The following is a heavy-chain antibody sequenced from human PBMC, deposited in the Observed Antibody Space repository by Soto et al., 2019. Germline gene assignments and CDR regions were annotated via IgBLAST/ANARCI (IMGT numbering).Heavy chain of an antibody. CDR3: AMEMVVARGASYFDY. Sequence: EVQLVESGGNLVQPGGSLRFSCVASGFTFSSYWMTWVRQAPGKGLEWVGNIKQDGGEKNYVDSVKGRFTISRDNAKNSVYLQMTSLRAEDTAVYYCAMEMVVARGASYFDYWGPGTLVTVSS. D-gene: IGHD2-15*01. V-gene: IGHV3-7*04. CDR1: GFTFSSYW. CDR2: IKQDGGEK. J-gene: IGHJ4*02.